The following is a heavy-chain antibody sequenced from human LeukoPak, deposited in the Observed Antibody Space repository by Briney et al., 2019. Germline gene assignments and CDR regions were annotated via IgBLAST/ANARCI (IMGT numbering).Heavy chain of an antibody. CDR3: ARDRPVVGAIDF. J-gene: IGHJ4*02. D-gene: IGHD2-15*01. Sequence: GGALLHWCGAPGFRFCTYVVMWVPQARARVVERLSYISGDSSMIFLANSVKGRFTIDRDNAQNSVYLQMNSLRAEDTAVYYCARDRPVVGAIDFWGQGTLVTVSS. CDR2: ISGDSSMI. CDR1: GFRFCTYV. V-gene: IGHV3-48*03.